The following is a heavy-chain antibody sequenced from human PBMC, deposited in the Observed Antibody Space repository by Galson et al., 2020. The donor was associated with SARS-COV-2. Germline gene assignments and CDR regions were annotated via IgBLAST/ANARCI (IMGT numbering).Heavy chain of an antibody. D-gene: IGHD3-10*01. J-gene: IGHJ6*02. V-gene: IGHV1-69*01. CDR3: ASVDSVSGSHNPLHYHYCHVDV. CDR1: GGSLSNYV. CDR2: IIPIVGQV. Sequence: KISCKASGGSLSNYVISWVRHAPGQGLEWMGGIIPIVGQVNYAQKCQGRVTITADESTTTAYMDLTSLRSEDTAVYYCASVDSVSGSHNPLHYHYCHVDVWGQGTTVTVSS.